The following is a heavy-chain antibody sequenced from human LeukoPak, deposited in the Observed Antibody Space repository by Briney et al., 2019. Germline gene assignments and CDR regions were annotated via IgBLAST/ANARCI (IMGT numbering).Heavy chain of an antibody. D-gene: IGHD2-21*02. V-gene: IGHV4-59*01. J-gene: IGHJ4*02. CDR1: GGSISSYY. CDR2: LYYSGNT. CDR3: ARAAYCGGDCYYYFDY. Sequence: NPSETLSLTRTVSGGSISSYYWHWIRQPPGKGLEWIGYLYYSGNTYYNPSLKSRVTMSVDTSKNQFSLKLSSVTAADTAVYFCARAAYCGGDCYYYFDYWGQGTLVTVSS.